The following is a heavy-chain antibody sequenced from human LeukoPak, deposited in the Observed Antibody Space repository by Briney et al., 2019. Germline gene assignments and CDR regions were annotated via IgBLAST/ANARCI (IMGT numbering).Heavy chain of an antibody. J-gene: IGHJ5*02. CDR1: GGSITSSPYH. CDR3: AKLVVRGVISRFDP. Sequence: SETLSLTCTVSGGSITSSPYHWAWIRQPPGRGPEWIGTVSHTGATQYSPSLTSRVTISLDTSKNQFSLNLNSVTAADTAVYYCAKLVVRGVISRFDPWGQGTLVTVSS. D-gene: IGHD3-10*01. V-gene: IGHV4-39*07. CDR2: VSHTGAT.